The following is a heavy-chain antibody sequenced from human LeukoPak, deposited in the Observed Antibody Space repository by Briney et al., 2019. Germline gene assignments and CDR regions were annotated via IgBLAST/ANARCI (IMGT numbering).Heavy chain of an antibody. V-gene: IGHV4-31*03. Sequence: PSETLSLTCTVSGGSISSGGYYWSWIRQHPGKGLEWIGYIYYSGSTYYNPSLKSRVTISVDTSKNQFSLKLSSVTAADTAVYYCARDVPDSSGYYDVSYFDYWGQGTLVTVSS. CDR3: ARDVPDSSGYYDVSYFDY. J-gene: IGHJ4*02. CDR2: IYYSGST. D-gene: IGHD3-22*01. CDR1: GGSISSGGYY.